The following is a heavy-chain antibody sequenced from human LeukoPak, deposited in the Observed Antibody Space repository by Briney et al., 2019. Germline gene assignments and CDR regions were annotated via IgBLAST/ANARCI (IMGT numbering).Heavy chain of an antibody. CDR3: ATGKYYFDY. J-gene: IGHJ4*02. CDR2: IYTSEST. Sequence: SETLSLTCTVSGGSISSSSYYWSWIRQPAGKGLEWIGRIYTSESTSYNPSLKSRVTISIDTSKNQFSLKLNSATATDTAVYYCATGKYYFDYWGQGTLVTVSS. V-gene: IGHV4-61*02. CDR1: GGSISSSSYY.